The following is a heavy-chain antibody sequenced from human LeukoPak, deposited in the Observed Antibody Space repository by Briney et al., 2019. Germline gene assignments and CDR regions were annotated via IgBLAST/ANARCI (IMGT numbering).Heavy chain of an antibody. Sequence: VASVKVSCKASGYTFTGYYMHWVRQAPGQGLEWMGWINPNSGGTNYAQKFQGRVTMTRDTPISTAYMELSRLRSDDTAVYYCASLGGYSGYDSDYWGQGTLVTVSS. D-gene: IGHD5-12*01. CDR1: GYTFTGYY. CDR2: INPNSGGT. J-gene: IGHJ4*02. V-gene: IGHV1-2*02. CDR3: ASLGGYSGYDSDY.